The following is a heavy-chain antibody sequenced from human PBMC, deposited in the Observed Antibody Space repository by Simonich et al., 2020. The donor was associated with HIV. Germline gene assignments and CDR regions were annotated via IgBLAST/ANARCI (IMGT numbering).Heavy chain of an antibody. CDR2: ITVYNGNT. D-gene: IGHD1-26*01. Sequence: QVQLVQSGAEVKKPGASVKVSCKASGYTYINYGINWVRQAPGQGLEWMGRITVYNGNTDSAQKFRGRLTLTTDTSTTTAYMELRRLRSDDTAVYYCARDLPIGSYFDYWGQGTLVTVSS. V-gene: IGHV1-18*01. J-gene: IGHJ4*02. CDR3: ARDLPIGSYFDY. CDR1: GYTYINYG.